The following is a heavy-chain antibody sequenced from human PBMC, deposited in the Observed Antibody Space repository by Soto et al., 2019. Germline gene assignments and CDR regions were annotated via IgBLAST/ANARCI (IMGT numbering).Heavy chain of an antibody. J-gene: IGHJ4*02. V-gene: IGHV4-59*01. Sequence: SETLSLTCTVSGGSISSYYWSWIRQTPGKGLEWIGYIYYSGSTNYNPSLKSRVTISVDTSKNQFSLKLSSVTAADTAVYYCAREGCSSTSCPIDYWGQGTLVTVSS. CDR3: AREGCSSTSCPIDY. D-gene: IGHD2-2*01. CDR1: GGSISSYY. CDR2: IYYSGST.